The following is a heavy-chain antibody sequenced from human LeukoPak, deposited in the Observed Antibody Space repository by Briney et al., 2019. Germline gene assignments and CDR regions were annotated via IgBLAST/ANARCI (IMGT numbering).Heavy chain of an antibody. CDR3: ARGESVLRFFPLFDP. CDR1: GYTFTGYY. Sequence: ASVKVSCKASGYTFTGYYMHWVRQAPGQGLEWMGLINPNSGGTNYAQKFQGRVTMTRDTSISTAYMELNRLRSDDTAVYYCARGESVLRFFPLFDPWGQGTLVTVSS. J-gene: IGHJ5*02. V-gene: IGHV1-2*02. D-gene: IGHD3-3*01. CDR2: INPNSGGT.